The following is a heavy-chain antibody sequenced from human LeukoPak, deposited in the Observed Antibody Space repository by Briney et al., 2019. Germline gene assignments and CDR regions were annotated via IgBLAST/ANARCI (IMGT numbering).Heavy chain of an antibody. CDR3: ARGRWGPHKPVISSSCWFDP. D-gene: IGHD6-13*01. J-gene: IGHJ5*02. CDR1: GGSFSGYY. V-gene: IGHV4-34*01. CDR2: INHSGST. Sequence: SEALSLTCAVYGGSFSGYYWGWIRQPPGEGLEWIGEINHSGSTNYNPSLKSRVTISVDTSKNQFSLKLSSVTAADTAVYYCARGRWGPHKPVISSSCWFDPWGQGTLVTVSS.